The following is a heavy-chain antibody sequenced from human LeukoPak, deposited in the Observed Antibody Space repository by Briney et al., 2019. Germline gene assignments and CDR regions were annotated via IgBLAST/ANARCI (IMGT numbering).Heavy chain of an antibody. CDR3: XXXPYSYDSSGAFDI. V-gene: IGHV4-61*02. CDR2: ISSSGST. CDR1: GDSISSGDYY. J-gene: IGHJ3*02. D-gene: IGHD3-22*01. Sequence: SETLSLTCTVSGDSISSGDYYWSWIRQPAGKGLEWIGRISSSGSTNYNPSLKSRVTISVDTSKNQFSLKLSSVTAADTAVYFXXXXPYSYDSSGAFDIWGQGTMVTVSS.